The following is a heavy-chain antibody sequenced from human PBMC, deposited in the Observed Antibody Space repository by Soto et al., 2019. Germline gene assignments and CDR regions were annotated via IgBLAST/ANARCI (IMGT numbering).Heavy chain of an antibody. CDR2: INHSGST. CDR3: ARGRPSRFKEVDV. V-gene: IGHV4-34*01. CDR1: GGSFSGYY. D-gene: IGHD6-25*01. J-gene: IGHJ6*04. Sequence: QVQLQQWGAGLLKPSGTLSLTCAVYGGSFSGYYWSWIRQPPGKGLEWIGEINHSGSTNYNPSLKSRVTISVDTSKNQFSLKLSSVTAADTAVYYCARGRPSRFKEVDVWGKGTTVTVSS.